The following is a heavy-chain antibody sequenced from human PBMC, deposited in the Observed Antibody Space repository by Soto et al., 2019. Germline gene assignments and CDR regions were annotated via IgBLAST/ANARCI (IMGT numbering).Heavy chain of an antibody. J-gene: IGHJ6*02. V-gene: IGHV4-31*03. CDR2: IYYSGST. D-gene: IGHD2-2*01. CDR3: PRAMSGMDV. CDR1: VVSISSGGYY. Sequence: PSETLSLTCTVSVVSISSGGYYWSWIRQHPGKGLEWIGYIYYSGSTYYNPSLKSRVTISVDTSKNQFSLKLSSVTAADTAVYYCPRAMSGMDVWGQGTTVTVSS.